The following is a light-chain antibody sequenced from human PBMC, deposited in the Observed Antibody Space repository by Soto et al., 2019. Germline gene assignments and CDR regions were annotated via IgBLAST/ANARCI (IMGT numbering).Light chain of an antibody. J-gene: IGKJ5*01. V-gene: IGKV1-5*03. CDR3: QQRHMWPIT. Sequence: DIQMTQSPSSLSASVGDRVTIACRASQSISSWLAWYQQKPGKAPKLLIYKASSLESGVPSRFSGSGSGTEFTLTISSLQPDDFATYYCQQRHMWPITFGQGTRLEI. CDR1: QSISSW. CDR2: KAS.